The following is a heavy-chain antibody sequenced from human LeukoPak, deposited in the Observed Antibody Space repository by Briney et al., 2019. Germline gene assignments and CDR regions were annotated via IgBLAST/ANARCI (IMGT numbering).Heavy chain of an antibody. CDR2: INHSGST. Sequence: SETLSLTCAVYGGSFSGYYWSWIRQPPGKGLEWIGEINHSGSTNYNPSLKSRVTISVDTSKNQFSLKLSSVTAADTAVYYCERARPATAIVPYYFDYWGQGTLVTVSS. D-gene: IGHD2-21*02. CDR1: GGSFSGYY. CDR3: ERARPATAIVPYYFDY. J-gene: IGHJ4*02. V-gene: IGHV4-34*01.